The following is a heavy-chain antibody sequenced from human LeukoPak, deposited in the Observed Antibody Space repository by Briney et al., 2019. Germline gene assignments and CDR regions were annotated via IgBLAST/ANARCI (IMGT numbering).Heavy chain of an antibody. V-gene: IGHV3-21*01. CDR2: ISSSSSYI. CDR1: GFTFSDYW. CDR3: ARSDSSGSSTFDY. J-gene: IGHJ4*02. D-gene: IGHD3-22*01. Sequence: SGGSLRLSCVASGFTFSDYWLSWVRQAPGKGLEWVSSISSSSSYIYYADSVKGRFTISRDNAKNSLYLQMNSLRAEDTAVYYCARSDSSGSSTFDYWGQGTLVTVSS.